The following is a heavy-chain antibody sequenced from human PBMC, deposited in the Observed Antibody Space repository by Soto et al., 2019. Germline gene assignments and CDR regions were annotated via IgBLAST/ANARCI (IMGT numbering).Heavy chain of an antibody. J-gene: IGHJ4*02. CDR1: GVTLASYS. CDR3: ARTSGTCTGGYYFDS. Sequence: GASVKVSCKASGVTLASYSITWVRQAPGQGLEWMGGIIPMFGTSKYAEKFQGRVTITADESTSTAYMDLSSLRPEDTAVFYCARTSGTCTGGYYFDSWGQGTLVTVSS. V-gene: IGHV1-69*13. D-gene: IGHD2-15*01. CDR2: IIPMFGTS.